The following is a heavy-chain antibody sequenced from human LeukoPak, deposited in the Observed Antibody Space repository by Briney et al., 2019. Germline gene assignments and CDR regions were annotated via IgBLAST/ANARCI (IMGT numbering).Heavy chain of an antibody. D-gene: IGHD5-18*01. Sequence: GGSLRLSCAASGFTFSSYWMHWVRQAPGKGLVWVSRINSDGSSTSYADSVKGRFTISRDNAKNTLYLQMNSLRAEDTAVYYCARDQSFRGYTYGGTGHAFDIWGQGTMVTVSS. J-gene: IGHJ3*02. CDR3: ARDQSFRGYTYGGTGHAFDI. V-gene: IGHV3-74*01. CDR1: GFTFSSYW. CDR2: INSDGSST.